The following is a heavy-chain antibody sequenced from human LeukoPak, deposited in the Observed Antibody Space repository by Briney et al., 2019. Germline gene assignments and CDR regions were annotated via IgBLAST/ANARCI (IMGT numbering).Heavy chain of an antibody. CDR2: ISWNSGSI. D-gene: IGHD5-24*01. CDR1: GFTFDDYA. V-gene: IGHV3-9*01. Sequence: PGGSLRLSCAASGFTFDDYAMHWVRQAPGKGLEWVSGISWNSGSIGYADSVKGRFTISRDNAKNMLFLQMDSLRAEDTAVYYCARDNGYKFDYWGQGTLVTVSS. CDR3: ARDNGYKFDY. J-gene: IGHJ4*02.